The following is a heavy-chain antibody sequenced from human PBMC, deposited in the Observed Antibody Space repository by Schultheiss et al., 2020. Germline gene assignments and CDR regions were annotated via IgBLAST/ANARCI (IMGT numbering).Heavy chain of an antibody. Sequence: GGSLRLSCAASGFTFSSYAMHWVRQAPGKGLEWVAVISYDGGNKYYADSVKGRFTISRDNSKNTLYLQMNSLRAEDTAVYYCARDALPLKNFYDNRDTIDYWGQGTMVTVSS. V-gene: IGHV3-30*04. CDR3: ARDALPLKNFYDNRDTIDY. CDR2: ISYDGGNK. J-gene: IGHJ4*02. D-gene: IGHD3-22*01. CDR1: GFTFSSYA.